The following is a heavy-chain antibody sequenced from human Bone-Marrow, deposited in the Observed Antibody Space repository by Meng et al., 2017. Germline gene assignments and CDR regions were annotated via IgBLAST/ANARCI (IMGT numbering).Heavy chain of an antibody. CDR2: NRSSSSYI. V-gene: IGHV3-21*01. CDR3: ARVCGVERRRWLSNDAFDI. J-gene: IGHJ3*02. D-gene: IGHD1-1*01. CDR1: GFTFSSYS. Sequence: GESLKISCAASGFTFSSYSMNWVRQAPGKGLEWVSSNRSSSSYIYYADSVKGRFTISRDNAKNSLYLQMNSLRAEDTAVYYCARVCGVERRRWLSNDAFDIWGQGTMVTVSS.